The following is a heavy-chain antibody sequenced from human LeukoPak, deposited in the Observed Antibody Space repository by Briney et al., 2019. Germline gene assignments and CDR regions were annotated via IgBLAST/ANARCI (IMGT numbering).Heavy chain of an antibody. D-gene: IGHD2-15*01. Sequence: SETLSLTCTVSGGSISSSGYYWSWIRQPPGKGLEWIGEINHSGSTNYNPSLKSRVTISVDTSKNQFSLKLSSVTAADTAVYYCARLRVVVVVAATRYYFDYWGQGTLVTVSS. CDR2: INHSGST. J-gene: IGHJ4*02. CDR1: GGSISSSGYY. V-gene: IGHV4-39*07. CDR3: ARLRVVVVVAATRYYFDY.